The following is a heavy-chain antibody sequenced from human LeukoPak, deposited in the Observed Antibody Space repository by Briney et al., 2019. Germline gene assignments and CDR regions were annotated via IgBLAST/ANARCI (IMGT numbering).Heavy chain of an antibody. CDR2: ISYDGSNK. CDR3: ARDPRQYSSGWYYFDY. J-gene: IGHJ4*02. CDR1: GFTFSSYA. V-gene: IGHV3-30-3*01. D-gene: IGHD6-19*01. Sequence: GGSLRLSCAASGFTFSSYAMHRVRQAPGKGLEWVAVISYDGSNKYYADSVEGRFTISRDDSKNTLYLQMNSLRAEDTAVYYCARDPRQYSSGWYYFDYWGQGTLVTVSS.